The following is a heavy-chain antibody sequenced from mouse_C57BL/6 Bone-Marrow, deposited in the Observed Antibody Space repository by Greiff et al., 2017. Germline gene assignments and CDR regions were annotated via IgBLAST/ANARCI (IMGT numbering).Heavy chain of an antibody. CDR3: ARSGPLGRSFDY. J-gene: IGHJ2*01. Sequence: QVQLQQPGAELVKPGASVKMSCKASGYTFTSYWITWVKQRPGQGLEWIGDIYPTSGRTNYNEKFKSKAILTVDTSSNTAYMHLSSLTSEDSAVFYCARSGPLGRSFDYWGRGTALTVSS. CDR2: IYPTSGRT. D-gene: IGHD4-1*01. V-gene: IGHV1-55*01. CDR1: GYTFTSYW.